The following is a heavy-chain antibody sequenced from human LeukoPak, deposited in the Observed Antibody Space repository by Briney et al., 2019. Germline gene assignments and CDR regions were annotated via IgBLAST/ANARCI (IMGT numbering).Heavy chain of an antibody. V-gene: IGHV4-34*01. CDR1: GGSISGYY. J-gene: IGHJ4*02. Sequence: SETLSLTCTVYGGSISGYYWSWIRQPPGKGLEWIGEINTSGSTNYNPSLKSRVTISVDTSKNQFSLNLSAVTAADTAVYYCSGGRVDYYASGSYYSSPFDYWGQGTLVTVSS. CDR3: SGGRVDYYASGSYYSSPFDY. D-gene: IGHD3-10*01. CDR2: INTSGST.